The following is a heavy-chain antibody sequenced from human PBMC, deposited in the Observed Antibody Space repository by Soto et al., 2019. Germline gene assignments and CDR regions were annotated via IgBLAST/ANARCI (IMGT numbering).Heavy chain of an antibody. CDR3: ARNSCSSTSCRTGSIDY. Sequence: AAVKVSFKASGYTFTGYYMHWVRQAPGQGLEWMGWINPNSGGTNYAQKFQGWVTMTRDTSISTAYMELSRLRSDDTAVYYCARNSCSSTSCRTGSIDYWGQGTLVTVSS. J-gene: IGHJ4*02. D-gene: IGHD2-2*01. V-gene: IGHV1-2*04. CDR2: INPNSGGT. CDR1: GYTFTGYY.